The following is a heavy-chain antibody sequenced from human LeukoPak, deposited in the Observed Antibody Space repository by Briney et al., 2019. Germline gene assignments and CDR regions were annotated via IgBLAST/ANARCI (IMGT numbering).Heavy chain of an antibody. D-gene: IGHD5-12*01. J-gene: IGHJ5*02. CDR3: ARDAGNSGYGCDL. CDR2: IRSSSET. Sequence: GGSLRLSCAASGFIFSQYSMNWVRQAPGKGLEWVSRIRSSSETFYADSVKGRFTISRDNARNSLYLQMNNLRGEDTAIYYCARDAGNSGYGCDLWGQGTLVTVSP. CDR1: GFIFSQYS. V-gene: IGHV3-48*01.